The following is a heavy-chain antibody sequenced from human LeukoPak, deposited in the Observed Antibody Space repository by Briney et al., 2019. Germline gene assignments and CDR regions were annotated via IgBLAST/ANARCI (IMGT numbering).Heavy chain of an antibody. CDR3: AKDLPWFGELLRSNGMDV. J-gene: IGHJ6*02. CDR2: ISGGGSNV. CDR1: GFTFSSYT. D-gene: IGHD3-10*01. V-gene: IGHV3-23*01. Sequence: GGSLRLSCAASGFTFSSYTMSWVRQAPGKGPEWVSVISGGGSNVQYADSVKGRFTISRDNSKNTLYLQMNSLRAEDTAVYYCAKDLPWFGELLRSNGMDVWGQGTTVTVSS.